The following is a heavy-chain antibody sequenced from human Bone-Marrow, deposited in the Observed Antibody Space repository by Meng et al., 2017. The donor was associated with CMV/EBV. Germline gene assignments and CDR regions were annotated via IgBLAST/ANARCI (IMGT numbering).Heavy chain of an antibody. D-gene: IGHD6-13*01. V-gene: IGHV1-2*02. CDR2: INPNSGGT. J-gene: IGHJ5*02. CDR3: ARSGLHIAARGNWFDP. Sequence: ASVKVSCKASGYTFTGYYMHWVRQAPGQGLEWMGWINPNSGGTNYAQKFQGRVTMTRDTSISTAYTELSRLRSDDTAVYYCARSGLHIAARGNWFDPWGQGTLVTVSS. CDR1: GYTFTGYY.